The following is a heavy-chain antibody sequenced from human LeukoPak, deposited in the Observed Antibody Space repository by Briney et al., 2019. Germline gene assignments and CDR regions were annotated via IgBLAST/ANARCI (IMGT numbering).Heavy chain of an antibody. CDR1: GGSIISSSYY. V-gene: IGHV4-39*01. J-gene: IGHJ5*02. D-gene: IGHD2-2*01. CDR3: ARLALPAAHNWFDP. Sequence: PSQTLSLTCTVSGGSIISSSYYWGWIRQPPGKGLEWIGSIYYTGSTYYNPSLRSRVTISVDTSKNQLSLKLSSVTAADTAVYYCARLALPAAHNWFDPWGQGTLVTVSS. CDR2: IYYTGST.